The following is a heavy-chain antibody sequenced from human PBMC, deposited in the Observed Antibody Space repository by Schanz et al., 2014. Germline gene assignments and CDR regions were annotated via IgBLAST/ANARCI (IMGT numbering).Heavy chain of an antibody. J-gene: IGHJ4*02. CDR2: ISFDGRNT. D-gene: IGHD5-12*01. Sequence: QVHLVESGGGVVQPGRSLRLSCTGSRFTISRNPIHWVRQAPGKGLEWVGFISFDGRNTGYAHSVKGRFTISRDNAKSSLYLQMNSLRAEDTAVYYCARSRGFDSIFDFWGRGTLVTVSS. CDR3: ARSRGFDSIFDF. V-gene: IGHV3-30*07. CDR1: RFTISRNP.